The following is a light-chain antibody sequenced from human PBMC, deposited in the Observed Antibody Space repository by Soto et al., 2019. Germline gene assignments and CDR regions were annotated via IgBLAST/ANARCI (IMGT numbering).Light chain of an antibody. V-gene: IGKV3-20*01. Sequence: EIVLTQSPGTLSLSPGERATLSCRASQSVSSSYLAWYQQKPGQAPRLLIYGASSRATGIPDRFSGSGSGTHFTITISRLEPEDFAVYYCQQYGSSLFTFGPGTKVDIK. CDR2: GAS. CDR1: QSVSSSY. J-gene: IGKJ3*01. CDR3: QQYGSSLFT.